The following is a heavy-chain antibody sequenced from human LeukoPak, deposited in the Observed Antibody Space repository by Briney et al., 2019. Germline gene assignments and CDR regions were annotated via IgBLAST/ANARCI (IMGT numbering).Heavy chain of an antibody. J-gene: IGHJ3*02. CDR1: GFTFSSYW. V-gene: IGHV3-74*03. CDR3: AREDSVSPTTYAFDI. CDR2: LSGDGRRT. Sequence: GGSLRLSCADSGFTFSSYWMHWVRQAPGKGLVWVSRLSGDGRRTTYADSVKGRFTISRDSAKNTLYLQMNSVRAEDTAKYYCAREDSVSPTTYAFDIWGQGTLVTVSS. D-gene: IGHD1-7*01.